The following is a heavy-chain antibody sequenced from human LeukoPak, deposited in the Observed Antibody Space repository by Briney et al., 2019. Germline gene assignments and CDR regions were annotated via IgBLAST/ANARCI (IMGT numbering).Heavy chain of an antibody. CDR3: ARGGQGDGYSADEAFDI. Sequence: SQTLSLTCAISGDSVFSNSSWNWIRQSPSRGLEWLGRTYYRSKWYNGYVVSVKSRVNINPDTSKNQFSLHLSSVTPEDTAVYYCARGGQGDGYSADEAFDIWGQGTMVTVS. V-gene: IGHV6-1*01. CDR1: GDSVFSNSS. D-gene: IGHD5-18*01. CDR2: TYYRSKWYN. J-gene: IGHJ3*02.